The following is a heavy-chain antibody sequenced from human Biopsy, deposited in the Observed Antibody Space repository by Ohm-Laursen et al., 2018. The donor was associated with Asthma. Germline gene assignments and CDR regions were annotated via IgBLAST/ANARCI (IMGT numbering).Heavy chain of an antibody. CDR1: GFVFRSQA. V-gene: IGHV3-30-3*01. Sequence: RSLRLSCSDSGFVFRSQAMHWVRQAPGKGQAWVAVVSYDGGVAHYADSMKGRFTISRDNAKSTLYLQMNRLRTDDTAVYYCAKRRGYSDLTDFDHWGQGTLVTVSS. CDR3: AKRRGYSDLTDFDH. D-gene: IGHD3-3*01. CDR2: VSYDGGVA. J-gene: IGHJ4*02.